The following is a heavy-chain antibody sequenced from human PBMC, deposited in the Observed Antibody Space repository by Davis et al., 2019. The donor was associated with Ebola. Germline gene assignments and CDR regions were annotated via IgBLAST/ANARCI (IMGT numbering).Heavy chain of an antibody. Sequence: PGGSLRLSCAASGFTFSSYSMNWVRQAPGKGLEWVSSISSSSSYIYYADSVKGRFTISRDNAKNSLYLQMNSLRAEDTAVYYCARVDYDILTGYCDYWGQGTLVTVSS. CDR3: ARVDYDILTGYCDY. V-gene: IGHV3-21*01. J-gene: IGHJ4*02. D-gene: IGHD3-9*01. CDR1: GFTFSSYS. CDR2: ISSSSSYI.